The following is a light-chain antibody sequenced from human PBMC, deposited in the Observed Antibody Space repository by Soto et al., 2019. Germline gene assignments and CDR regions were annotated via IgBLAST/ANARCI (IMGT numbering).Light chain of an antibody. J-gene: IGKJ3*01. CDR1: QGISSY. CDR3: QQLNSYPLT. V-gene: IGKV1-9*01. Sequence: DIQLTQSPSFLSASVGDRVTITCRASQGISSYLAWYQLKPGKAPKLLISAASTLQSGVPSRFSGSGSGTEFTLTISSLQPEDFATYYCQQLNSYPLTVGPGTKVDIK. CDR2: AAS.